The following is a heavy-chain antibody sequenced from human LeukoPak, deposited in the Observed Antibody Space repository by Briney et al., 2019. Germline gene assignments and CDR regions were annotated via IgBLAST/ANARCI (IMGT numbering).Heavy chain of an antibody. CDR1: GFTFSSYG. J-gene: IGHJ2*01. Sequence: GGSLRLSCAASGFTFSSYGMHWVRQAPGTGLELVAVIWYDGSNKYYADSVKGRFTLSRDNYKNTLYLQMNSQRAEDTAVYYCARDYLDWYFDLWGRGTLVTVSS. V-gene: IGHV3-33*01. CDR3: ARDYLDWYFDL. CDR2: IWYDGSNK.